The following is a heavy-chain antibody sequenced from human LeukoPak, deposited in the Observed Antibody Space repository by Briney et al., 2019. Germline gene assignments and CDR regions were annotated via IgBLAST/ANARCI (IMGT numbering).Heavy chain of an antibody. D-gene: IGHD1-26*01. CDR3: ARRGNGSFYYFDD. V-gene: IGHV4-39*02. Sequence: SETLSLTCFVSGDSTTSRSFYWGWIRQPPGKNLEWIGNVYYNGRTSYNPSLKTRVTISVDTSRNHFSLKLTSVTAADTAAYYCARRGNGSFYYFDDWGQGTLVTVSS. J-gene: IGHJ4*02. CDR1: GDSTTSRSFY. CDR2: VYYNGRT.